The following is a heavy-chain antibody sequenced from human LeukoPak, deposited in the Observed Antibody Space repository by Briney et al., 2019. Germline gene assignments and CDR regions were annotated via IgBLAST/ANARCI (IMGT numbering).Heavy chain of an antibody. V-gene: IGHV3-7*01. CDR1: GFTFSTYA. D-gene: IGHD2-2*01. CDR2: IKQDGSEK. CDR3: ARWRGGFCSSTSCPGGLDY. Sequence: GGSLRLSCAASGFTFSTYAMSWVRQAPGKGLEWVANIKQDGSEKYYVDSVKGRFTISRDNAKNSLYLQMNSLRAEDTAVYYCARWRGGFCSSTSCPGGLDYWGQGTLVTVSS. J-gene: IGHJ4*02.